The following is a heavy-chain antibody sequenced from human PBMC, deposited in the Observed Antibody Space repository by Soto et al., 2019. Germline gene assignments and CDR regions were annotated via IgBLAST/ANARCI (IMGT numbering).Heavy chain of an antibody. CDR1: GFTFSSYA. CDR3: ATGSTIFGVVHFDY. D-gene: IGHD3-3*01. J-gene: IGHJ4*02. Sequence: PAGSLLLSCAASGFTFSSYAISWVRQAPGKGLEWVSAITGSGGTTYYADPVKGRFTISRDNSKNTLYLQTNSLRAEDRAVYYCATGSTIFGVVHFDYWGQGTLVTVS. V-gene: IGHV3-23*01. CDR2: ITGSGGTT.